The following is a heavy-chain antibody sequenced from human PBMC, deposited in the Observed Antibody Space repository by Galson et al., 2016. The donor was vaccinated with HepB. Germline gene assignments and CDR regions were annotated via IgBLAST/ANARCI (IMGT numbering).Heavy chain of an antibody. V-gene: IGHV4-39*01. D-gene: IGHD3-10*01. J-gene: IGHJ4*02. Sequence: SETLSLTCTVSGGSISSRSYYWGWIRQPPGKGLEWIGSIYYSGSTYYNPSLKSRVTLSVDTSKNQFSLKLSSVTAADTAVNLCARHRTDGDYFAYWARELWSPSPQ. CDR3: ARHRTDGDYFAY. CDR1: GGSISSRSYY. CDR2: IYYSGST.